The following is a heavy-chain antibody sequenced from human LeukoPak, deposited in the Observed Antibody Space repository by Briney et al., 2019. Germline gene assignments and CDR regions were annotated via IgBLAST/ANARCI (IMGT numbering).Heavy chain of an antibody. Sequence: GGSLRLSCAASGFTFSGYNMNWVRQAPGEGLEWVSFISSSSSYIYYADSVKGRFTISRDNAKNSLYLQMNSLRAEDTAVYYCAREGGVDTFDYWGQGTLVTVSS. D-gene: IGHD5-18*01. V-gene: IGHV3-21*01. CDR2: ISSSSSYI. CDR3: AREGGVDTFDY. CDR1: GFTFSGYN. J-gene: IGHJ4*02.